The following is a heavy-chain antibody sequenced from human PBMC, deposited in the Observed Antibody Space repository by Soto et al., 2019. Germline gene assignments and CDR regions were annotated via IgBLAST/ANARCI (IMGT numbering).Heavy chain of an antibody. D-gene: IGHD3-3*02. CDR2: IKQDGSEK. J-gene: IGHJ4*02. CDR1: GFTFSSYW. Sequence: EVQLVESGGGLVQPGGSLRLSCAASGFTFSSYWMSWVRQAPGKGLEWVANIKQDGSEKYYVDSVKGRFTISSDNAKNPVYLQMNGLRADDTAVYYCARYGHFWSGYPFHYWGQGTLVTVSS. CDR3: ARYGHFWSGYPFHY. V-gene: IGHV3-7*03.